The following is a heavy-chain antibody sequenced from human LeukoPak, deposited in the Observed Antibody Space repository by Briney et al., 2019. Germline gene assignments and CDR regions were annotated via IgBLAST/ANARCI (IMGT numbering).Heavy chain of an antibody. Sequence: GGSLRLSCAASGFTFTYAMSWVRQAPGKGLEWVSTISGSGGGTYYADSVKGRFTISRDNSKNTLYLQMNSLRAEDTAMYHCAKDLGGDPNFDYWGQGTLVTVSS. V-gene: IGHV3-23*01. D-gene: IGHD2-21*02. CDR2: ISGSGGGT. J-gene: IGHJ4*02. CDR3: AKDLGGDPNFDY. CDR1: GFTFTYA.